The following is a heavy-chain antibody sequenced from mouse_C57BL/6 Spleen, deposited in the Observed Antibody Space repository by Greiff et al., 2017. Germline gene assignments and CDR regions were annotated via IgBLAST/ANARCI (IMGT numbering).Heavy chain of an antibody. J-gene: IGHJ1*03. Sequence: EVKLQESGPGLVKPSQSLSLTCSVTGYSITSGYYWNWIRQFPGNKLEWMGYISYDGSNNYNPSLKNRISITRDTSKNQFFLKLNSVTTEDTATYYCARGGTVVEGYFDVWGTGTTVTVSS. D-gene: IGHD1-1*01. V-gene: IGHV3-6*01. CDR1: GYSITSGYY. CDR2: ISYDGSN. CDR3: ARGGTVVEGYFDV.